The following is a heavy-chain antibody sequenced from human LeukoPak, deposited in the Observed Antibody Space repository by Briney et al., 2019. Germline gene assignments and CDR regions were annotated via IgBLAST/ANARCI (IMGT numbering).Heavy chain of an antibody. CDR1: GFTVSGSY. D-gene: IGHD1-26*01. CDR3: AKAISGSNAVADY. J-gene: IGHJ4*02. CDR2: IYSAGST. Sequence: PRGSLRLSCAASGFTVSGSYMSWVRQAPGKGLEWVSLIYSAGSTYYADSVKGRFTISRDNSKNTLYLQMNSLRAEDTAVYYCAKAISGSNAVADYWGQGTLVTVSS. V-gene: IGHV3-66*01.